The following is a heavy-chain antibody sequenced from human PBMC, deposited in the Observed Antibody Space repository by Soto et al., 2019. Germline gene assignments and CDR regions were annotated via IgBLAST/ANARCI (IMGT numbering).Heavy chain of an antibody. J-gene: IGHJ4*02. CDR3: ARDMDTYGYGLFNY. D-gene: IGHD5-18*01. CDR1: GDTFTSYG. CDR2: ISAYNGNT. Sequence: ASVKVSCKASGDTFTSYGISWVRQAPGQGLEWMGWISAYNGNTNYAQKLQGRVTMTTDTSTSTAYMELRSLRSDDTAVYYCARDMDTYGYGLFNYWGQGTLVTVSS. V-gene: IGHV1-18*01.